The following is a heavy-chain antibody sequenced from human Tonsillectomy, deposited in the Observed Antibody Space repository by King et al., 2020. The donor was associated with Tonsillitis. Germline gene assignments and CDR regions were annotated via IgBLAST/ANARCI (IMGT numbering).Heavy chain of an antibody. D-gene: IGHD6-13*01. Sequence: VQLQQWGAGLLKPSETLSLTCAVYGGSFSGYYWSWIRQPPGKGLVWIGEINHSGRTNYNPSLKSRVTISVDTSKNQFSLKLSSVTAADTAVYYCARAGYSSRGTYAFDIWGQGTMVTVSS. V-gene: IGHV4-34*01. J-gene: IGHJ3*02. CDR1: GGSFSGYY. CDR3: ARAGYSSRGTYAFDI. CDR2: INHSGRT.